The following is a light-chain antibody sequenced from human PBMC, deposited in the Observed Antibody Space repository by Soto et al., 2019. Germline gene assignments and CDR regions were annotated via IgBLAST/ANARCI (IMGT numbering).Light chain of an antibody. Sequence: QSVLTQPASVSGSPGQSITISCTGTSSDVGANNFASWYQQHPGKAPKLMICEVSNRPSGVSNRFSGSKSGNTASLTISGLQAEDEADYYCNSYTNTGARVFGTGTKVTVL. CDR3: NSYTNTGARV. CDR1: SSDVGANNF. CDR2: EVS. J-gene: IGLJ1*01. V-gene: IGLV2-14*01.